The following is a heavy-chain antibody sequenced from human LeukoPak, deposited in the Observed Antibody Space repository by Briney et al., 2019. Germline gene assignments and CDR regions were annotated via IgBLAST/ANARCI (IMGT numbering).Heavy chain of an antibody. CDR2: ISSSGST. CDR1: GDSISSGDYY. V-gene: IGHV4-61*02. D-gene: IGHD3-22*01. J-gene: IGHJ2*01. CDR3: ASPGNYYDSSGYYRSYWYFDL. Sequence: PSETLSLTCTVSGDSISSGDYYWSWIRQPAGKGLEWIGRISSSGSTNYNPSLKSRVTISVDTSKNQFSLKLSSVTAADTAVYYCASPGNYYDSSGYYRSYWYFDLWGRGTLVTVSS.